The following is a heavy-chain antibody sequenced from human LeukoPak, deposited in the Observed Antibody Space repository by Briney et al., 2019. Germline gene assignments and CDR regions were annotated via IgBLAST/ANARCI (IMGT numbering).Heavy chain of an antibody. CDR1: GGSISSYY. V-gene: IGHV4-59*01. CDR3: ARDRSSSDFDY. J-gene: IGHJ4*02. CDR2: IYYSGST. Sequence: PSDTLSLTCTVSGGSISSYYWSWIRQPPGKGLEWIGDIYYSGSTNYNPSLKSRVTISVDTSKNQFSLKLSSVTAAHTAVYYCARDRSSSDFDYWGQGTLVTVSS. D-gene: IGHD6-13*01.